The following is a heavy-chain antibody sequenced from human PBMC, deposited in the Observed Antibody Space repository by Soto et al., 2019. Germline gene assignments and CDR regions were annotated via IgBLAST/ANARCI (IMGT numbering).Heavy chain of an antibody. Sequence: SETRSLTCTVSGGYISSSSYYWGWIRQPQGKGLEWIGSIFYSGSTYYNPSLKSRVTISVDTSKNQFSLKLSSVTAADTAVYYCARHLTYCSAGSCYSDFPYYGMDVWGQGTTVT. D-gene: IGHD2-15*01. V-gene: IGHV4-39*01. CDR3: ARHLTYCSAGSCYSDFPYYGMDV. CDR2: IFYSGST. J-gene: IGHJ6*02. CDR1: GGYISSSSYY.